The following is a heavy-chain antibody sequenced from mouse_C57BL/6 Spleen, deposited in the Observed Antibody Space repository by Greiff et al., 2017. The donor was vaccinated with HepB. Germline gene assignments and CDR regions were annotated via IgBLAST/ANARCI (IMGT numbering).Heavy chain of an antibody. V-gene: IGHV5-17*01. Sequence: EVKLMESGGGLVKPGGSLKLSCAASGFTFSDYGMHWVRQAPEKGLEWVAYISSGSSTIYYADTVKGRFTISRDNAKNTLFLQMTSLRSEDTAMYYCARPDSSGYYFDYWGQGTTLTVSS. CDR2: ISSGSSTI. J-gene: IGHJ2*01. D-gene: IGHD3-2*02. CDR3: ARPDSSGYYFDY. CDR1: GFTFSDYG.